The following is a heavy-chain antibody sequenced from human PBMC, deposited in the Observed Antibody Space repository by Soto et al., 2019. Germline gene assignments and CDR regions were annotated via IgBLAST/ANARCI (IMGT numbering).Heavy chain of an antibody. Sequence: GGSLRLSCAASGFSFSSYDMHWVRQATGKGLEWVSATGTVGDTHYPGSVKGRFTISRENAKNSLYLQMNSLRAGDTAVYYCARGQEYCSGGSCHYFYYMDVWGKGTTVTVSS. J-gene: IGHJ6*03. D-gene: IGHD2-15*01. CDR2: TGTVGDT. V-gene: IGHV3-13*01. CDR1: GFSFSSYD. CDR3: ARGQEYCSGGSCHYFYYMDV.